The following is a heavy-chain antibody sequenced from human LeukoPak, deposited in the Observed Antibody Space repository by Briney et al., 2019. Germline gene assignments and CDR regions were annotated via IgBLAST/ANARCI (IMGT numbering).Heavy chain of an antibody. CDR1: GGTFSSYA. J-gene: IGHJ4*02. D-gene: IGHD3-16*02. Sequence: ASVKVSCKASGGTFSSYAISWVRQAPGQGLEWMGGIIPIFATTNYAQKFQGRVIITADKSTSTAYMELSRLRSEDTAVYYCARGGLHLGELSFVPGKFLDYWGQGTLVTVSS. CDR3: ARGGLHLGELSFVPGKFLDY. CDR2: IIPIFATT. V-gene: IGHV1-69*06.